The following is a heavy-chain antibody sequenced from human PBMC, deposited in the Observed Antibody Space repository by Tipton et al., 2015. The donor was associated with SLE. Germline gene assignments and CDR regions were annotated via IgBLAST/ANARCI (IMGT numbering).Heavy chain of an antibody. CDR2: IYYSGST. V-gene: IGHV4-31*03. J-gene: IGHJ6*02. CDR3: ARESPMVTYYYGMDV. Sequence: TLSLTCTVSGGSVSSGGYYWSWIRQHPGKGLEWIGYIYYSGSTYYNPSLKSRVTISVDTSKNQFSLKLSSVTAADTAVYYCARESPMVTYYYGMDVWGQGTTVTVSS. CDR1: GGSVSSGGYY. D-gene: IGHD5-18*01.